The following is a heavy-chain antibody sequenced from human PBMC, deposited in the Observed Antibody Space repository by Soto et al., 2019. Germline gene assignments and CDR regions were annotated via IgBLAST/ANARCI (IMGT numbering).Heavy chain of an antibody. Sequence: ASVKVSCKASGYTFTSYAMHWVRQAPGQRLEWMGWINAGNGNTKYSQKFQGRVTITRDTCASTAYMELSSLRSEDTAVYYCARELGHMITCGGVIVILLRSGMDVWGQGATVTVS. CDR1: GYTFTSYA. V-gene: IGHV1-3*01. D-gene: IGHD3-16*02. CDR2: INAGNGNT. CDR3: ARELGHMITCGGVIVILLRSGMDV. J-gene: IGHJ6*02.